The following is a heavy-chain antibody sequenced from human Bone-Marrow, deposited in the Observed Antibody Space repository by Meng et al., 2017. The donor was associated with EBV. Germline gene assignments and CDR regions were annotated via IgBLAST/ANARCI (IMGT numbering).Heavy chain of an antibody. Sequence: QWGAGCLNLSPTLSPTCAVYGAALRGYNWSWIRQPPGKGLEWIGEINHSGSTNYNPSLKSRVTILVDTSKNQFSLKLSSVTAADTAVYYCARVWGPAAMPRRLGWYFDVWGRGTLVTVSS. J-gene: IGHJ2*01. CDR3: ARVWGPAAMPRRLGWYFDV. D-gene: IGHD2-2*01. V-gene: IGHV4-34*01. CDR2: INHSGST. CDR1: GAALRGYN.